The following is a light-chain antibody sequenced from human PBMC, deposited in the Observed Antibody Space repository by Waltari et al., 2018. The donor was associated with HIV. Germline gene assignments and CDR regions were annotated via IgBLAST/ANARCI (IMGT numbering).Light chain of an antibody. J-gene: IGLJ3*02. CDR2: EVS. V-gene: IGLV2-8*01. CDR1: RSAVGGYTY. CDR3: SSYAGSNNLV. Sequence: QSALTQPPSASGSPGQSVTISCTGTRSAVGGYTYLSWYQQHPGKAPKLMIYEVSKRPSGVPDRFSGSKSGNTASLTVSGLQAEDEADYYCSSYAGSNNLVFGGGTKLTVL.